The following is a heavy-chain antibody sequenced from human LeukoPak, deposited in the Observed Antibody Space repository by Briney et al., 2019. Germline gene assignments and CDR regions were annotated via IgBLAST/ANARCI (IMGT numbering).Heavy chain of an antibody. Sequence: GESLKISCKGPGYSFTSYWIGWVRQMPGKGLEWMGIIYPGDSDTRYSPSFQGQVTISADKSISTAYLQWSSLKASDTAMYYCARLRALSHYDSSGYYLDYWGQGTLVTVSS. CDR1: GYSFTSYW. CDR3: ARLRALSHYDSSGYYLDY. D-gene: IGHD3-22*01. CDR2: IYPGDSDT. V-gene: IGHV5-51*01. J-gene: IGHJ4*02.